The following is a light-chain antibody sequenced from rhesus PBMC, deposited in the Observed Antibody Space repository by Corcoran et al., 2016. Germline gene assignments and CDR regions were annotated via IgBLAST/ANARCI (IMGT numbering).Light chain of an antibody. Sequence: EIVLTQSPATLSLSPGERATLSCRASQSVSSSLAWYQQKPEQSPRLLIYGASSRATGIQDRLSGSGSGTDFTLTSSSLEPEDFAVYYCQQYSNWPFTFGPGTKLDIK. CDR2: GAS. CDR3: QQYSNWPFT. J-gene: IGKJ3*01. V-gene: IGKV3-42*03. CDR1: QSVSSS.